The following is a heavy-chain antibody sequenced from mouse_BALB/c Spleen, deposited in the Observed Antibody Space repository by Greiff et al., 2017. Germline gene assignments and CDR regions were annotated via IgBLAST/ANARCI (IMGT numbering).Heavy chain of an antibody. D-gene: IGHD2-4*01. CDR3: ARIANYDYFDY. CDR1: GFSLSTSGMG. V-gene: IGHV8-8*01. J-gene: IGHJ2*01. Sequence: QVTLKVSGPGILQPSQTLSLTCSFSGFSLSTSGMGVGWIRQPSGKGLEWLAHIWWDDDKYYNTALKSGLTISKDTSKNQVFLKIASVDTADTATYYCARIANYDYFDYWGQGTTLTVSS. CDR2: IWWDDDK.